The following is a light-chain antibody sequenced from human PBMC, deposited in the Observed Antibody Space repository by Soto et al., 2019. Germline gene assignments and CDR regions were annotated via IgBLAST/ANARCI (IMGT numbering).Light chain of an antibody. J-gene: IGKJ5*01. CDR3: QQYGSSPVT. Sequence: EIVLTQSPGTLSLSPGERATLSCRASQSVSSSSLAWYQQKPGQAPRLLIYGASSRATGIPDRFSGSGSGTDFTLTISRLEPEDFAVYYCQQYGSSPVTFAQGTRLEIK. V-gene: IGKV3-20*01. CDR2: GAS. CDR1: QSVSSSS.